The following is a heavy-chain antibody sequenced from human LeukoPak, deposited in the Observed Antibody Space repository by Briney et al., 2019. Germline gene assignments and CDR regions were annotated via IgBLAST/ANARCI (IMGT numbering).Heavy chain of an antibody. J-gene: IGHJ4*02. CDR1: GFTFSGSA. CDR2: IRSKANSYAT. Sequence: GGSLKLSCAASGFTFSGSAMHWVRQASGKGLEWVGRIRSKANSYATAYAASVKGRFTISRDDSKNTAYLQMNSLKTEDTAVYYCTCTTVTTIYYWGQGTLVTVSS. V-gene: IGHV3-73*01. D-gene: IGHD4-17*01. CDR3: TCTTVTTIYY.